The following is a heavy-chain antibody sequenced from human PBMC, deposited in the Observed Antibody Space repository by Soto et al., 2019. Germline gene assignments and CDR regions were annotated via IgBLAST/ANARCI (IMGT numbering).Heavy chain of an antibody. CDR1: GFTFSSYA. CDR3: AKVMVGATYYYYYGMDV. J-gene: IGHJ6*02. V-gene: IGHV3-23*01. CDR2: ISGGGGST. D-gene: IGHD1-26*01. Sequence: GGSLRLSCAASGFTFSSYAMSWVRQAPGKGLEWVSAISGGGGSTYYADSVKGRFTISRDNSKNTLYLQMNSLRAEDTAVYYCAKVMVGATYYYYYGMDVWGQGTTVTVSS.